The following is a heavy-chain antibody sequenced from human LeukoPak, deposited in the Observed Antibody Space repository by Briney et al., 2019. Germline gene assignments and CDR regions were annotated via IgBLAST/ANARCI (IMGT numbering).Heavy chain of an antibody. D-gene: IGHD6-6*01. J-gene: IGHJ4*02. CDR2: INPNSGGT. CDR1: GYIFTGYY. Sequence: ASVKVSCKASGYIFTGYYMHWVRQAPGQGLEWMGWINPNSGGTKYAQKFQGRVTMTRDTSISTAYMKLSSLRSDDTAMYYCAFFEYSSSSSHYWGQGTLVTVSS. CDR3: AFFEYSSSSSHY. V-gene: IGHV1-2*02.